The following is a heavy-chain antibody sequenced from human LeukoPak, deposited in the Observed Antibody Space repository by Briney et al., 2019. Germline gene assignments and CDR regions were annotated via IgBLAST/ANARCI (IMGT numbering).Heavy chain of an antibody. V-gene: IGHV3-23*01. CDR1: GFTFSSYA. CDR2: IRDSGSST. Sequence: PGGSLRLSCAASGFTFSSYAMSWVRQAPGKGLEWVSAIRDSGSSTHYADSVKGRFTTSRDNSKNTLFLQMNSLRSDDTAVYYCARYITVGATYQHFDYWGQGTLVTVSS. CDR3: ARYITVGATYQHFDY. J-gene: IGHJ4*02. D-gene: IGHD1-26*01.